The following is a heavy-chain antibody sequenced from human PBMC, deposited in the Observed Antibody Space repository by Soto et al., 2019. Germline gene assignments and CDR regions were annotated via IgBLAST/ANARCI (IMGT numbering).Heavy chain of an antibody. V-gene: IGHV3-33*08. CDR3: ARESEDLTSNFDY. Sequence: QVQVVESGGGVVQPGRSLRLSCTTSGFTFTSYSMHWVRQAPGKGLEWVATFWYDASAQRYADSVKGRFTISRDPSRGTVYLLMDSLRTDDTAVYYCARESEDLTSNFDYWGQGTLVTVSS. CDR1: GFTFTSYS. J-gene: IGHJ4*02. CDR2: FWYDASAQ.